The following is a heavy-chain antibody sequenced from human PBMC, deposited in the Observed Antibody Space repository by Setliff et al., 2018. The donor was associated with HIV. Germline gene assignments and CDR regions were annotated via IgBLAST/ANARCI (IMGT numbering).Heavy chain of an antibody. CDR3: ARGFFAVTPYDAFDI. CDR1: GYSFTSYW. V-gene: IGHV5-51*01. J-gene: IGHJ3*02. CDR2: IYPGDSDT. Sequence: PGESLKISCKGSGYSFTSYWIAWVRQMPGKGLEWMGIIYPGDSDTRYSPSFQGQVTISADKSNSTADKSISTAYLQWSSLKASDTAMYYCARGFFAVTPYDAFDIWGQGTMVTVSS. D-gene: IGHD4-17*01.